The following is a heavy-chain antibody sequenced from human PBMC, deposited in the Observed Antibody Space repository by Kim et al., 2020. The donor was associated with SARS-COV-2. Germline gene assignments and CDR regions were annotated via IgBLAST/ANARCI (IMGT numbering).Heavy chain of an antibody. CDR1: GFTFSSYA. J-gene: IGHJ4*02. V-gene: IGHV3-64*01. Sequence: GGSLRLSCAASGFTFSSYAMHWVRQAPGKGLEYVSAISSNGGSTYYANSVKGRFTISRDNSKNTLYLQMGSLRAEDMAVYYCAREGDYDILTGSLDYWGQGTLVTVSS. D-gene: IGHD3-9*01. CDR3: AREGDYDILTGSLDY. CDR2: ISSNGGST.